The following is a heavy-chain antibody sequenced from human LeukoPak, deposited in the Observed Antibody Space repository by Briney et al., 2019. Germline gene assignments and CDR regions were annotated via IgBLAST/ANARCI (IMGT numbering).Heavy chain of an antibody. D-gene: IGHD6-13*01. CDR2: IYTSGST. V-gene: IGHV4-4*09. Sequence: SSETLSLTCTVSGGSISSYYWSWIRQPPGKGLEWIGYIYTSGSTNYNPSLKSRVTISVDTSKNQFSLKLSSVTAADTAVYYCARYSSSWLRLLDYWGQGTLVTVSS. CDR1: GGSISSYY. CDR3: ARYSSSWLRLLDY. J-gene: IGHJ4*02.